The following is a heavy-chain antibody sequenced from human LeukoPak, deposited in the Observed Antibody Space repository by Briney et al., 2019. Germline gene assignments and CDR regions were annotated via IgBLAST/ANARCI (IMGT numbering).Heavy chain of an antibody. J-gene: IGHJ4*02. V-gene: IGHV5-51*01. D-gene: IGHD6-13*01. CDR3: ARHASPYSSNYYFDY. Sequence: RQVPGKXLEGMGIIYPCHSHTRYNPSFQGQVTISPDKSISTAYLQWSSLKASDTAMYYCARHASPYSSNYYFDYWGQGALVTVSS. CDR2: IYPCHSHT.